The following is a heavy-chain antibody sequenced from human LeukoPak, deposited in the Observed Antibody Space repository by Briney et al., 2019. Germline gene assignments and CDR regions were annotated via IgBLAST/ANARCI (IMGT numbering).Heavy chain of an antibody. Sequence: GGSLRLSCAASGFPFSSYAMMWVRQSPEKGLEWVSSITGSGDGTYYADSVRGRFTISRDNSKNTLYLQMNSLRAEDTAVYFCVKGFVHPTYYFEYWGQGTLVTVSS. D-gene: IGHD3-10*01. CDR1: GFPFSSYA. CDR3: VKGFVHPTYYFEY. V-gene: IGHV3-23*01. CDR2: ITGSGDGT. J-gene: IGHJ4*02.